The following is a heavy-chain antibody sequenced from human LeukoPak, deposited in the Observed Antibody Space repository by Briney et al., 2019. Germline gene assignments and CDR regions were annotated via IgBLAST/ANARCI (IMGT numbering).Heavy chain of an antibody. Sequence: GASVKVSCEVSGYTLTELSMHWVRQAPGKGLEWMGRFDPEDGETIYAQTLQGRVTMTEDTSTDTAYMELSNLRSEDTAVYYCATEALDDSDSYFEYWGQGTLVTVSS. D-gene: IGHD3-10*01. V-gene: IGHV1-24*01. J-gene: IGHJ4*02. CDR1: GYTLTELS. CDR3: ATEALDDSDSYFEY. CDR2: FDPEDGET.